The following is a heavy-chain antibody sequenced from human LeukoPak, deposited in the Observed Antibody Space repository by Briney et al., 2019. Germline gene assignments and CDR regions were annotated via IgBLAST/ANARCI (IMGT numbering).Heavy chain of an antibody. CDR2: INPNSGGT. J-gene: IGHJ4*02. CDR3: ARGVNSQGTAMVLFDS. CDR1: GYTFTGYY. V-gene: IGHV1-2*02. D-gene: IGHD5-18*01. Sequence: ASVEVSCKASGYTFTGYYMHWVRQAPGQGLEWMGWINPNSGGTNYAQKFQGRVTMTRDTSISTAYMELSRLRSDDTAVYYCARGVNSQGTAMVLFDSWGQGSLVTVSA.